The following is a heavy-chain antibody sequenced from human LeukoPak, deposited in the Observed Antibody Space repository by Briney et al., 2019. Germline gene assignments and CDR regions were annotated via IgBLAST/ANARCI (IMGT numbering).Heavy chain of an antibody. CDR3: ARMPYYYDSSGYYSFFDY. V-gene: IGHV4-28*01. CDR1: GYSISSNNW. D-gene: IGHD3-22*01. CDR2: IYYSGIT. Sequence: SSDTLSLTCAVSGYSISSNNWWGWIRQPPGKGLEWIGYIYYSGITYYNPSLKSRVTMSVDTSKNQFSLKLSSVTAVDTAVYYCARMPYYYDSSGYYSFFDYWGQGTLVTVSS. J-gene: IGHJ4*02.